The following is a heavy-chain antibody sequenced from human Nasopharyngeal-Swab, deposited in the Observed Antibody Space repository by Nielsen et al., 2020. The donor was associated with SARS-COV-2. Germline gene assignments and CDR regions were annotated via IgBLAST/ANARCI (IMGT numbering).Heavy chain of an antibody. CDR1: GFTFSSYT. D-gene: IGHD1-26*01. CDR3: ARVYSGTSYWTPMGARFDP. CDR2: ITGNGGLT. V-gene: IGHV3-23*01. Sequence: GESLKISCAASGFTFSSYTMTWVRQAPGKGLEWVSAITGNGGLTYYADSVKDRFSISRHNSKNTQYLQMNSLRAEDTAFYYCARVYSGTSYWTPMGARFDPWGQGTLVTVSS. J-gene: IGHJ5*02.